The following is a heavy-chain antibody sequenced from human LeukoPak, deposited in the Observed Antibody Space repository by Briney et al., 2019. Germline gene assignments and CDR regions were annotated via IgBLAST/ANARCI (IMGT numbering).Heavy chain of an antibody. V-gene: IGHV4-34*01. CDR2: INHSGST. D-gene: IGHD2-15*01. CDR1: GGSFSGYY. CDR3: AREDYYYYSMDA. Sequence: SETLSLTCAVYGGSFSGYYWSWIRQPPGKGLEWIGEINHSGSTNYNPSLKSRVTISVDTSKNQCSLKLSSVTAADPALAYCAREDYYYYSMDAWAKGPTVTVSS. J-gene: IGHJ6*03.